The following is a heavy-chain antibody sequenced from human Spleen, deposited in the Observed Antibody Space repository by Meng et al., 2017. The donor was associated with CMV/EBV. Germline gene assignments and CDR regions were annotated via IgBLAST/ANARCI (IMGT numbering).Heavy chain of an antibody. V-gene: IGHV1-3*01. CDR3: ARLPGLDY. CDR1: GYTFTDDA. J-gene: IGHJ4*02. CDR2: INVVNGDT. D-gene: IGHD3-10*01. Sequence: HDQSAQYWADVKKPGASVTVSCKASGYTFTDDAMHWVRQAPGHRLEWMGWINVVNGDTKYSHKFQDRVTITRDTSANTVYMELTSLTSEDTAIYYCARLPGLDYWGPGTLVTVSS.